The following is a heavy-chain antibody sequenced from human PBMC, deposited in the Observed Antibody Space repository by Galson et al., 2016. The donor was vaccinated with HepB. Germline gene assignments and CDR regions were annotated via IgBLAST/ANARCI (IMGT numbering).Heavy chain of an antibody. CDR2: IYYSGST. CDR3: AGSRYCTSDVCYVRRGRLQWFDP. CDR1: GGSISSYY. Sequence: SETLSLTCAVSGGSISSYYWSWIRQPPGKGLEWTGYIYYSGSTKYNPSLKSRVTISVDTSKNQFSLKLSSVTAADTAVYYCAGSRYCTSDVCYVRRGRLQWFDPWGQGTLVTVSS. V-gene: IGHV4-59*01. D-gene: IGHD2-8*01. J-gene: IGHJ5*02.